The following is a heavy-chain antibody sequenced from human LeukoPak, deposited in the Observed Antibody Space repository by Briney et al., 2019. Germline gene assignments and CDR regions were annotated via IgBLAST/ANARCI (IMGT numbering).Heavy chain of an antibody. CDR3: AKVAKRVAGTLYFDY. Sequence: GGSLRLSCAASGITFSSYGMHWVRQAPGKGLEGVAFIRYDGSNKYYADSVKGRFTISRDNSKNTLYLQMNSLRAEDAAVYYCAKVAKRVAGTLYFDYWGQGTLVTVSS. CDR2: IRYDGSNK. D-gene: IGHD6-19*01. J-gene: IGHJ4*02. CDR1: GITFSSYG. V-gene: IGHV3-30*02.